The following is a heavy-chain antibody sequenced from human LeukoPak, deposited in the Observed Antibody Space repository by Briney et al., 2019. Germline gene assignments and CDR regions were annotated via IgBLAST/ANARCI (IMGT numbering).Heavy chain of an antibody. V-gene: IGHV3-30*02. CDR2: IRYDGSNK. CDR1: GFTFSSYG. J-gene: IGHJ3*02. CDR3: AKDPPSDSSGYSLGDAFDI. D-gene: IGHD3-22*01. Sequence: GGSLRLSCAASGFTFSSYGMHWVRQAPGKGLEWVAFIRYDGSNKYYADSVKGRFTISRDNSKNTLYLQMNSLRAEDTAVYYCAKDPPSDSSGYSLGDAFDIWGQGTMVTVSS.